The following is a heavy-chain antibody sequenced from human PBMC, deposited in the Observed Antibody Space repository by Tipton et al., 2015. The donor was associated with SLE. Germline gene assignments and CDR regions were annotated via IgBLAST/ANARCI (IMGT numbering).Heavy chain of an antibody. CDR2: IYYSGST. D-gene: IGHD2-2*01. J-gene: IGHJ4*02. V-gene: IGHV4-59*01. Sequence: TLSLTCTVSGGSISSYYWSWIRQPPGKGLEWIGYIYYSGSTNYNPSLKSRVTISVDTSKNQFSLKLSSVTAADTAVYYCAKGDIVVVPAATTGEWGQGTLVTVSS. CDR1: GGSISSYY. CDR3: AKGDIVVVPAATTGE.